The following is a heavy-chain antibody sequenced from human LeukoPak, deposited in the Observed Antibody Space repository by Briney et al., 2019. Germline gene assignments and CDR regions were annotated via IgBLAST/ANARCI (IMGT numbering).Heavy chain of an antibody. Sequence: ASVKVSCKASGFTFTSSAVQWVRQARGQRPEWIGWIVVGSGNTNYAQKFQERVTITRDMSTSTAYMELSSLRSEDTAVYYCAASPDYYDSSGYSYYFDYWGQGTLVTVSS. J-gene: IGHJ4*02. V-gene: IGHV1-58*01. CDR3: AASPDYYDSSGYSYYFDY. D-gene: IGHD3-22*01. CDR1: GFTFTSSA. CDR2: IVVGSGNT.